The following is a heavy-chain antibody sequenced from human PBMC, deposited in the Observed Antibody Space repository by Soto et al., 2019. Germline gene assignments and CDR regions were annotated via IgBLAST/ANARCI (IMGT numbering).Heavy chain of an antibody. J-gene: IGHJ5*02. CDR1: GVSIRNYY. CDR2: IYYSGST. Sequence: PSETLSLTCTVSGVSIRNYYWNWIRQPPGKGLEWVGYIYYSGSTNYNPSLESRVTISVDTSKNQFSLKLNSVTAADTAVYYCARDRRTPSGSYYPSLDPWGQGTLVTVSS. V-gene: IGHV4-59*01. CDR3: ARDRRTPSGSYYPSLDP. D-gene: IGHD1-26*01.